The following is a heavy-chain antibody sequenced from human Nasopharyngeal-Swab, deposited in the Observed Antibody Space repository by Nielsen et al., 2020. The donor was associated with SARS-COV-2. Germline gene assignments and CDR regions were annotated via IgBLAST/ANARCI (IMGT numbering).Heavy chain of an antibody. D-gene: IGHD6-19*01. Sequence: WIRQPPGKGLEWVSAISGSGGSTYYADSVKGRFTISRDNSKNTLYLQMNSLRVEDTAVYYCAKDLTSIAVAGPIIDYWGQGTLVTVSS. J-gene: IGHJ4*02. CDR2: ISGSGGST. CDR3: AKDLTSIAVAGPIIDY. V-gene: IGHV3-23*01.